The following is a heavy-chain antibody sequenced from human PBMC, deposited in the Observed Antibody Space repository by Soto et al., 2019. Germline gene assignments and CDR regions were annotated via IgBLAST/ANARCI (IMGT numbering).Heavy chain of an antibody. J-gene: IGHJ4*02. CDR2: IWSDGSNK. D-gene: IGHD6-19*01. CDR3: VRSGYSSGWSHFDY. Sequence: GGSLRLSCAASGFTFSSYGMHWVRQAPGKGLEWVAVIWSDGSNKNYADSVKGRFTISRNNSKNTLYLQMNSLRAEDTAVYYCVRSGYSSGWSHFDYWGRGTLVTVSS. V-gene: IGHV3-33*01. CDR1: GFTFSSYG.